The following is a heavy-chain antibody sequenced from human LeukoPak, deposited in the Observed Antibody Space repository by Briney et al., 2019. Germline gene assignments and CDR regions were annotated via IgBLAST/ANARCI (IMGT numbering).Heavy chain of an antibody. CDR2: ISGSGGST. CDR1: GFTFSSYA. V-gene: IGHV3-23*01. Sequence: PGGSLRLSCAASGFTFSSYAMSWVRQAPGKGLEWVSAISGSGGSTYYADSEKGRFTISRDNSKNTLYLQMNSLRAEDTAVYYCAKDLVCSSTSCEGAFDIWGQGTMVTVAS. CDR3: AKDLVCSSTSCEGAFDI. D-gene: IGHD2-2*01. J-gene: IGHJ3*02.